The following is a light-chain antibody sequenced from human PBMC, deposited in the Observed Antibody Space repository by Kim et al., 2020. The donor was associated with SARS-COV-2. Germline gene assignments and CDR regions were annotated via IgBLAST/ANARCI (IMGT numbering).Light chain of an antibody. V-gene: IGLV3-1*01. CDR3: QAWENNNGV. CDR1: RLGDKY. CDR2: NDS. Sequence: SYELTQPPSVSVSPGQTASITCSGDRLGDKYASWYQQKPGQSPVLVIYNDSRRPSGIPERFSGSNSGNTATLTISGTQAIDEADYYCQAWENNNGVFGGGTQLTVL. J-gene: IGLJ3*02.